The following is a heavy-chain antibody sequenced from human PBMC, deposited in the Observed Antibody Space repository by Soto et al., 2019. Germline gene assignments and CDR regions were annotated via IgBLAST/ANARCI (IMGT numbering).Heavy chain of an antibody. CDR1: GFSLSTTGVG. V-gene: IGHV2-5*02. CDR2: IYWDDDK. CDR3: VQSRCGGDCLQSYSSHSYYGLDV. D-gene: IGHD2-21*02. J-gene: IGHJ6*02. Sequence: QITLKESGPTLVKPTQTLTLTCTFSGFSLSTTGVGVGWIRQPPGKALEWLALIYWDDDKRYNPSLNSRPTNTKDTTKKXVXLXMXXMDPVDTATYYCVQSRCGGDCLQSYSSHSYYGLDVWVQGTTVTVSS.